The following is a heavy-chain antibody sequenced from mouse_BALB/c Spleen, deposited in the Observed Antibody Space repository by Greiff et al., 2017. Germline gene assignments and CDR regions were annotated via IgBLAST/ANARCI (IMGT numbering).Heavy chain of an antibody. J-gene: IGHJ2*01. CDR3: ARGGPYYFDY. V-gene: IGHV1-82*01. CDR2: IYPGDGDI. CDR1: GYAFSSSW. Sequence: QVQLKQSGPELVKPGASVQISCKASGYAFSSSWMNWVKQRPGQGLEWIGRIYPGDGDIYYNGKFKGKATLTADKSSSTAYMQLSSLTSVDSAVYFCARGGPYYFDYWGQGTTLTVAS.